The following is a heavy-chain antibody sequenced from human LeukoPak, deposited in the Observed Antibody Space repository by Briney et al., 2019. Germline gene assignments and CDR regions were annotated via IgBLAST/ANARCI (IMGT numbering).Heavy chain of an antibody. Sequence: SETLSLTCTVSGGSISNYYWSWIRQPPGKGLEWIGYIYYTGSTNYNPSLKSRVTISVDTSKNQFSLKLSSVTAADTAVYYCARGWGYPDYWGQGTLVTVSS. CDR2: IYYTGST. V-gene: IGHV4-59*01. CDR3: ARGWGYPDY. CDR1: GGSISNYY. D-gene: IGHD3-16*02. J-gene: IGHJ4*02.